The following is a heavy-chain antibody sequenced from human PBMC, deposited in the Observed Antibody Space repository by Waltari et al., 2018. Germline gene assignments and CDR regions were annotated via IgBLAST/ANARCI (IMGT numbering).Heavy chain of an antibody. CDR1: DFTFSRYW. Sequence: EAQLVESGGGLVHLGGSLSISREASDFTFSRYWMSWVRQTPGKGLEWVANINYDGRQKYYVDSVKGRFAITRDNARNSVYLQMNSLRVEDTAVYYCAKSRGFEYWGQGALITVSS. D-gene: IGHD3-10*01. CDR2: INYDGRQK. J-gene: IGHJ4*02. V-gene: IGHV3-7*01. CDR3: AKSRGFEY.